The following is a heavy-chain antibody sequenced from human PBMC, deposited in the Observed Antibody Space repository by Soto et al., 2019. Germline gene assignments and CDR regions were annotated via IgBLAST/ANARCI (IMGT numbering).Heavy chain of an antibody. D-gene: IGHD2-21*02. J-gene: IGHJ2*01. V-gene: IGHV4-31*03. CDR2: IYYSGST. CDR1: GGSISSGGYY. Sequence: QVQLQESGPGLVKPSQTLSLTCTVSGGSISSGGYYWSWIRQHPGKGLEWIGYIYYSGSTYHNPSLKSRFTIPVDPSKNQLSLKLSSVTAADTAVYYCARDPFGDPRYFDLWGRGTLVTVSS. CDR3: ARDPFGDPRYFDL.